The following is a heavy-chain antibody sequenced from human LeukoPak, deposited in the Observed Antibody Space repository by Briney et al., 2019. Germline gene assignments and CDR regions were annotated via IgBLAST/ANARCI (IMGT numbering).Heavy chain of an antibody. CDR1: GGSISSYY. Sequence: SETLSLTCTVSGGSISSYYWSWIREPAGEGGEWIGRIYTSGSTNYNPSLKSRVTISVDKSKNQFPLKLSFVTAADTAVYYCARQTYGDLPLDYWGQGTLVTISS. V-gene: IGHV4-4*07. CDR2: IYTSGST. CDR3: ARQTYGDLPLDY. D-gene: IGHD2-21*02. J-gene: IGHJ4*02.